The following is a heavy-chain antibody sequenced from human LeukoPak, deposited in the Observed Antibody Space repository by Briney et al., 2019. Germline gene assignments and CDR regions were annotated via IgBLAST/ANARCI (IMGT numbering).Heavy chain of an antibody. V-gene: IGHV3-23*01. Sequence: GGSLRLSCAASGFTFSSYAMSWVRQAPGRGLEWVSSISGSGATYYADSVKGRFTISRDNSKNTLYLQMNSLRDEDTAVYYCAKDDHGGSGLRDYFDYWGQGTLVTVS. J-gene: IGHJ4*02. D-gene: IGHD6-19*01. CDR1: GFTFSSYA. CDR2: ISGSGAT. CDR3: AKDDHGGSGLRDYFDY.